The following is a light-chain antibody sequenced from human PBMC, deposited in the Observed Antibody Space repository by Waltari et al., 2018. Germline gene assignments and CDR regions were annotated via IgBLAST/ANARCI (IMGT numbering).Light chain of an antibody. CDR1: QSVGTW. CDR3: QQYSSFST. J-gene: IGKJ2*01. Sequence: IQRTQSPSTLSASVGDRVTISCRASQSVGTWLAWYQQKPGKARKLLIYMASSLESEVPSRFSGSGSATEFTLTISGLQPDDFATYSCQQYSSFSTFGQGTKV. CDR2: MAS. V-gene: IGKV1-5*03.